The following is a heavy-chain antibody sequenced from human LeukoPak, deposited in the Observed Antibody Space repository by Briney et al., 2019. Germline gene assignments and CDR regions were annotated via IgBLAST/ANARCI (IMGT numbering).Heavy chain of an antibody. Sequence: EASVKISCKASGYIFTSYGISWVRQAPGQGLEWMGWISADNGNPDYAQKLQGRVTMTTDTSTSTAYMELGSLRSDDTAVYYCARDPRYSGRLLVFEYWGQGTLVTVSS. J-gene: IGHJ4*02. V-gene: IGHV1-18*01. CDR3: ARDPRYSGRLLVFEY. CDR1: GYIFTSYG. D-gene: IGHD1-26*01. CDR2: ISADNGNP.